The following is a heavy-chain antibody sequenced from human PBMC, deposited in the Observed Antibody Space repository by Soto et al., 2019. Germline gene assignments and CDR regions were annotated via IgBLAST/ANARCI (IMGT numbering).Heavy chain of an antibody. V-gene: IGHV4-39*01. J-gene: IGHJ4*02. CDR2: IYYSGST. Sequence: KTSETLSLTCTVSGGSISSSSYYWGWIRQPPGKGLEWIGSIYYSGSTYYNPSLKSRVTISVDTSKNQFSLKLSSVTAADTAVYYCASVSGSYPYYFDYWGQGTLVTVSS. D-gene: IGHD1-26*01. CDR1: GGSISSSSYY. CDR3: ASVSGSYPYYFDY.